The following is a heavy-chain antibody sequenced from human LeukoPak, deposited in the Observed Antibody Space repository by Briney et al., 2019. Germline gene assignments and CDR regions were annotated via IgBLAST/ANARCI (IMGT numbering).Heavy chain of an antibody. D-gene: IGHD5-12*01. V-gene: IGHV3-15*01. CDR3: SSLATIFTVGY. Sequence: GQSLTLSSVLYGLTFGDAWTSWVRQAPGKGLEWVGGIRNDRITKYAAPVQGGFPISRDNSKNTLYRQRASLGPKKPGMYFWSSLATIFTVGYWGQGTLVTAS. CDR1: GLTFGDAW. CDR2: IRNDRIT. J-gene: IGHJ4*02.